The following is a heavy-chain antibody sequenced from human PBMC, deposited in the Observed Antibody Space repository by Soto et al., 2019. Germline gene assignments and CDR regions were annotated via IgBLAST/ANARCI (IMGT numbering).Heavy chain of an antibody. CDR3: AREGFESWAPKEGYAGYYYYGMDV. J-gene: IGHJ6*02. Sequence: PSETLSLTCTVSGVSISSYYWSWIRQPPGKGLEWIGYIYYSGSTNYNPSLKSRVTISVDTSKNQFSLKLSSVTAADAAVYYCAREGFESWAPKEGYAGYYYYGMDVWGQGTTVTVSS. CDR2: IYYSGST. D-gene: IGHD3-16*01. CDR1: GVSISSYY. V-gene: IGHV4-59*01.